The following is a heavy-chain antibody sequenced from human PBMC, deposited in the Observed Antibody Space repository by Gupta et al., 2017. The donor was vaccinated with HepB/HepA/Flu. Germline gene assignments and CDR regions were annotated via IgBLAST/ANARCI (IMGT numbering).Heavy chain of an antibody. Sequence: QVQLQQSGPGLVIPSQTLSLTCAISGDSVSSTTAIWTWIRQSPARGLELLGRTYYRSKWYIDYGESVKSRIIINADTSKNQLFLQLSSVTPEDTAVYYCAREPGGTFGYYHHWGQGTLVSVSS. V-gene: IGHV6-1*01. J-gene: IGHJ1*01. CDR3: AREPGGTFGYYHH. CDR1: GDSVSSTTAI. D-gene: IGHD2-15*01. CDR2: TYYRSKWYI.